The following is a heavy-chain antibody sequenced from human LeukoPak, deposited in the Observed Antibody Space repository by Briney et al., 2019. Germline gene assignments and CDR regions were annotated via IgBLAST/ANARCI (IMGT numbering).Heavy chain of an antibody. CDR3: ARRPWVGAADY. CDR2: IYTSGST. J-gene: IGHJ4*02. CDR1: GASMNNYY. Sequence: SETLSLTCTVSGASMNNYYWNWIRQPAGKRPEWIGRIYTSGSTTYTPSLKSRVTISVDASKNQFSLKLTSVTAADTAVYYCARRPWVGAADYWGQGTLVTVSS. D-gene: IGHD1-26*01. V-gene: IGHV4-4*07.